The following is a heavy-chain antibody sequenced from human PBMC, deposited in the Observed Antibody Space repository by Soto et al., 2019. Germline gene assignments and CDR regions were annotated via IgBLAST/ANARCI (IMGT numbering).Heavy chain of an antibody. V-gene: IGHV4-31*03. CDR3: AATQEDGFWSGFNWFDP. CDR1: GGSISSGGYY. CDR2: IYYSGST. Sequence: QVQLQESGPGLVKPSQTLSLTCTVSGGSISSGGYYWSWIRQHPGKVLEWIGYIYYSGSTYYNPSLKSRVTISVDTSKNQFSLKLSSVTAADTAVYYCAATQEDGFWSGFNWFDPWGQGTLVTVSS. J-gene: IGHJ5*02. D-gene: IGHD3-3*01.